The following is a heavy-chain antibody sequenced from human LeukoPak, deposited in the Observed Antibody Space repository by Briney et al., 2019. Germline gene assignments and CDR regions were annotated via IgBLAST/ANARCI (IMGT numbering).Heavy chain of an antibody. J-gene: IGHJ4*02. V-gene: IGHV4-31*03. Sequence: SGTLSLTCTVSGGSISSGGYSWSWIRQHPGKGLEWIGYIYYSGSTYYNPSLKRRVTISVDTSKNQFSLKLSSVTAADTAVYYCARQYSSSWFDYWGQGTLVTVSS. CDR1: GGSISSGGYS. CDR3: ARQYSSSWFDY. CDR2: IYYSGST. D-gene: IGHD6-13*01.